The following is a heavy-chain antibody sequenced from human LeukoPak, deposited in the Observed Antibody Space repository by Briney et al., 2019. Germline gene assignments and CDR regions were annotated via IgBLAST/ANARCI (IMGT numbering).Heavy chain of an antibody. CDR3: AKSSRYGTGWYGRIDY. CDR2: ISNRGDNK. D-gene: IGHD6-19*01. Sequence: GGSLTLSCAASGFSFSSHAMSWVRQAPGKGLEWVSAISNRGDNKQYTDSVKGRLTISRDNSKNTLYLQMNSLRADDTAVYYCAKSSRYGTGWYGRIDYWGQGTLVTVS. CDR1: GFSFSSHA. J-gene: IGHJ4*02. V-gene: IGHV3-23*01.